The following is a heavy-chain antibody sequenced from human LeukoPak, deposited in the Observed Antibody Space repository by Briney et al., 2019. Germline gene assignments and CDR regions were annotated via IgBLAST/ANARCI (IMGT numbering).Heavy chain of an antibody. J-gene: IGHJ3*02. V-gene: IGHV3-7*04. CDR3: ARIMVATQAGGFDI. D-gene: IGHD5-12*01. CDR1: GFTFSNYW. CDR2: IKQDGSEI. Sequence: PGGSLRLSCAGSGFTFSNYWMTWVRQAPGKGLEWVANIKQDGSEIYYVDSVKGRFTISRDNARNSLYLQMNSLRAEDTAVYYCARIMVATQAGGFDIWGQGTMVTVSA.